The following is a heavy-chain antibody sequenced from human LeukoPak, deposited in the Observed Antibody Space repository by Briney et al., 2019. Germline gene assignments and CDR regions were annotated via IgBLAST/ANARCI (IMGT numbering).Heavy chain of an antibody. Sequence: PGGSLRLSCAASGFTFSSYGMHWVRQAPGKGLEWVAVISYDGSNKYYADSVKGRFTISRDNSKNTLYLQMNSLRAEDTAVYYCAKVPYGSGAMGYFQHWGQGTLVTVSS. CDR1: GFTFSSYG. CDR2: ISYDGSNK. D-gene: IGHD3-10*01. CDR3: AKVPYGSGAMGYFQH. V-gene: IGHV3-30*18. J-gene: IGHJ1*01.